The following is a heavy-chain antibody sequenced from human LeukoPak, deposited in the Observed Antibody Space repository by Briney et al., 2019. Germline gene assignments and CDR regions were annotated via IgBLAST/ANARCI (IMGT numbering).Heavy chain of an antibody. J-gene: IGHJ4*02. Sequence: GGSLRLSCVGSGYDFKRYSMNWVRQAPGKGLEWISYITSSSSSISYAASVRGRFTISRDNAMNSMYLQMNSLRDEDTAVYYCTRGGSYFEKWGQGSLVTVTS. V-gene: IGHV3-48*02. CDR1: GYDFKRYS. CDR3: TRGGSYFEK. D-gene: IGHD3-10*01. CDR2: ITSSSSSI.